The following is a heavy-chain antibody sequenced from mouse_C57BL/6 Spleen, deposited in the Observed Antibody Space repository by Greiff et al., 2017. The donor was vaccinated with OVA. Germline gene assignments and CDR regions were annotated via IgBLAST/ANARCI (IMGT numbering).Heavy chain of an antibody. CDR2: IDPSDSYT. D-gene: IGHD2-4*01. J-gene: IGHJ2*01. CDR1: GYTFTSYW. CDR3: ARGYDSRRDYSDY. V-gene: IGHV1-69*01. Sequence: VQLQQPGAELVMPGASVKLSCKASGYTFTSYWMHWVKQRPGQGLEWIGEIDPSDSYTNYNQKFKGKSTLTVDKSSSTAYMQLSSLTSEDSAVYYCARGYDSRRDYSDYGGQGTTLTVSS.